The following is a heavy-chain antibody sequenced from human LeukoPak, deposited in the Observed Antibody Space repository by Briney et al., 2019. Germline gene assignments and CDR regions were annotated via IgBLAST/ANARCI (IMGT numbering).Heavy chain of an antibody. J-gene: IGHJ4*02. CDR2: INRSGST. CDR3: ARQNEQQLTDY. CDR1: GESFSGYH. D-gene: IGHD6-13*01. Sequence: PSETLSLTCAVYGESFSGYHWSWIRQPPGKGLEWIGEINRSGSTNYNPSLKSRVTISVDTSMNQFSLKLSSVTAADTAVYYCARQNEQQLTDYWGQGTLVTVSS. V-gene: IGHV4-34*01.